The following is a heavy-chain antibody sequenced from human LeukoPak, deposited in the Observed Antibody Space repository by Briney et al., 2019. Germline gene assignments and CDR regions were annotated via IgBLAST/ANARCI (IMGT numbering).Heavy chain of an antibody. J-gene: IGHJ3*02. V-gene: IGHV4-59*01. CDR2: IYYSGST. D-gene: IGHD6-19*01. Sequence: SSATLSLTCTVSGGSISSYYWSWIRQPPGKGLEWIGYIYYSGSTNYNPSLKSRVTISVDTSKNQFSLKLSSVTAADTAVYYCASLAVAGTVFAFDIWGQGTMVTVSS. CDR3: ASLAVAGTVFAFDI. CDR1: GGSISSYY.